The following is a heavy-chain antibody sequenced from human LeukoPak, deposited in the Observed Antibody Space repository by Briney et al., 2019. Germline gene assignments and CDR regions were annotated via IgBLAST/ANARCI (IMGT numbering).Heavy chain of an antibody. CDR1: GGPISSGSYY. CDR3: ARGDGYNLDY. V-gene: IGHV4-61*02. Sequence: SQTLSLTCTVSGGPISSGSYYWSWIRQPAGKGLEWIGRIYTSESTNYNPSLKSRVTISVDTSKNQSSLKLSSVTGADTAVYYCARGDGYNLDYWGQGTLVTVSS. J-gene: IGHJ4*02. CDR2: IYTSEST. D-gene: IGHD5-24*01.